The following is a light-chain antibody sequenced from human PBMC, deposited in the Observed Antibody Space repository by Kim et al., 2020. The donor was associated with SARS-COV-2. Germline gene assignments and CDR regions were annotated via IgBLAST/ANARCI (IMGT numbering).Light chain of an antibody. CDR2: EDS. CDR1: SGSRASNY. V-gene: IGLV6-57*01. Sequence: KTVTVSCTRSSGSRASNYVQWYQQRPGSSPTTVIYEDSQRPSGVPDRFSGSMDSYSNSASLTMSGLKAEDEADYYCQSYGSSNLWVFGAGTKLTVL. CDR3: QSYGSSNLWV. J-gene: IGLJ3*02.